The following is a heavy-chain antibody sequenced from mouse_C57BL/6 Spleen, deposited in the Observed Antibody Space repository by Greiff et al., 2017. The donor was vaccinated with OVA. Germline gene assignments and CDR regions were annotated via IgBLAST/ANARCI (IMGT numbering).Heavy chain of an antibody. J-gene: IGHJ2*01. V-gene: IGHV1-18*01. D-gene: IGHD2-5*01. Sequence: EVQLQQSGPELVKPGASVKIPCKASGYTFTDYNMDWVKQSHGKSLEWIGDINPNNGGTNYNQRFKGKATLTVDKSSSTAYMELRSLTSEDTAVYYCARAYYSNYYFDYWGQGTTLTVSS. CDR1: GYTFTDYN. CDR2: INPNNGGT. CDR3: ARAYYSNYYFDY.